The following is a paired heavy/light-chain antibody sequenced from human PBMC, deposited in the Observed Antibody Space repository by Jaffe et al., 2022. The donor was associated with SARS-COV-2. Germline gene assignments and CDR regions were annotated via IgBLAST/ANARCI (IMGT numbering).Light chain of an antibody. Sequence: DIQMTQSPSSLSASVGDRVTITCRASQGISNYLAWFQQKPGKVPRLLIYAASTLQSGVPSRFSGSGSGTDFTLTISSLQPEDVATYYCQKYNSAPWTFGQGTKVEIK. CDR2: AAS. CDR3: QKYNSAPWT. CDR1: QGISNY. V-gene: IGKV1-27*01. J-gene: IGKJ1*01.
Heavy chain of an antibody. Sequence: EVQLVESGGGLVQPGGSLRLSCAASGFIFSTYAMSWVRQAPGKGLEWVSGISGGGSNKYYADSVKGRFTISRDNSKFTLYLQINSLRTEDTAIYYCAKFIDDRTVRAASDIWGQGTMVTVS. V-gene: IGHV3-23*04. D-gene: IGHD1-1*01. CDR2: ISGGGSNK. J-gene: IGHJ3*02. CDR3: AKFIDDRTVRAASDI. CDR1: GFIFSTYA.